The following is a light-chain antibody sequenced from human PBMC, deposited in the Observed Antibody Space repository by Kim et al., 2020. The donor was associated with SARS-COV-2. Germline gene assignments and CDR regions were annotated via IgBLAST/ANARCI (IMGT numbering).Light chain of an antibody. J-gene: IGLJ3*02. CDR1: SHDVGDYNF. CDR2: VVR. CDR3: SSYASSSTLVV. V-gene: IGLV2-14*03. Sequence: QSITTSCAGSSHDVGDYNFFSLYQQHPGKAPKLIIYVVRKRPSVVSNRFSCSKSGNASSLTISVLQADDEAYYYCSSYASSSTLVVFGGGTQLTVL.